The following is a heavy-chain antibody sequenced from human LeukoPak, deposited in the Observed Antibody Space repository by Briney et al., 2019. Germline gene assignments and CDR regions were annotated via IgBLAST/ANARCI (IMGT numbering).Heavy chain of an antibody. Sequence: ASVKVSCKASGYTFTSYGISWVRQAPGQGLEWMGWISADKTNTNYAQSLQGRVTVTTDTSTSTAYMELRSLRSDDTAVYYCARRAAVVGPLYYFDNWGQGTLITVSS. V-gene: IGHV1-18*01. D-gene: IGHD6-19*01. CDR3: ARRAAVVGPLYYFDN. CDR2: ISADKTNT. CDR1: GYTFTSYG. J-gene: IGHJ4*02.